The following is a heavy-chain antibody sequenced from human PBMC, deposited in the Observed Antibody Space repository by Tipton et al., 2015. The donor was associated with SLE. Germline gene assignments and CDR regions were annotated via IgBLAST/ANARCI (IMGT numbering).Heavy chain of an antibody. D-gene: IGHD2-15*01. CDR3: ARDFSGGSPALDY. Sequence: SLRLSCAASGFTLNSFGMHWVRQAPGKGLEWVAVMWSYGSYKYYGDSMKGRVTISRDNSKNTVYLQMNNLRVEDTAVYYCARDFSGGSPALDYWGQGALVTVSS. CDR1: GFTLNSFG. J-gene: IGHJ4*02. V-gene: IGHV3-33*01. CDR2: MWSYGSYK.